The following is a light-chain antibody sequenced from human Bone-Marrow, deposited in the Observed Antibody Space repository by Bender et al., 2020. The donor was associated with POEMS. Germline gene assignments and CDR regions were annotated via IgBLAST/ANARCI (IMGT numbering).Light chain of an antibody. Sequence: QSVLTQPPSASGTPGQRVTISCSGGSSNIGAHAVNWYQHLPGTAPKLLIYSSHRRPSEVPDRFSGSKSGNTASLTVSGLQAEDEADYYCSSYAGSINYVFGTGTKVTVL. CDR1: SSNIGAHA. V-gene: IGLV1-44*01. CDR3: SSYAGSINYV. CDR2: SSH. J-gene: IGLJ1*01.